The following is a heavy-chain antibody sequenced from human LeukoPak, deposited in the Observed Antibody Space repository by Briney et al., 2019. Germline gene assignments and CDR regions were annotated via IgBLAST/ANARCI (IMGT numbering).Heavy chain of an antibody. CDR1: GVSRSSDY. J-gene: IGHJ3*02. V-gene: IGHV4-59*01. CDR2: VSYGGNT. Sequence: PSETLSLTCTVSGVSRSSDYWSWIRQPPGKGLEWIGYVSYGGNTNYNPSLKSRVTISVDTSKNQFSLKLSSVTAADTAGYYCARGLQWDLQAFDIWGQGTMVTVSS. D-gene: IGHD1-26*01. CDR3: ARGLQWDLQAFDI.